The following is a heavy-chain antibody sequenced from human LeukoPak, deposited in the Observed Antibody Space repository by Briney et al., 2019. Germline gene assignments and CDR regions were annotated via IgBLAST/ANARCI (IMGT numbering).Heavy chain of an antibody. D-gene: IGHD1-26*01. CDR3: TRLHLG. Sequence: GGSLRLSCAASGFTFSGSAMYWVRQASGKGLEWVGHIRSKTNSYATIYAASVKGRSTISRDDSKNTAYLQMNSLKTEDTAVYYCTRLHLGWGQGTLVTVSS. V-gene: IGHV3-73*01. CDR2: IRSKTNSYAT. CDR1: GFTFSGSA. J-gene: IGHJ4*02.